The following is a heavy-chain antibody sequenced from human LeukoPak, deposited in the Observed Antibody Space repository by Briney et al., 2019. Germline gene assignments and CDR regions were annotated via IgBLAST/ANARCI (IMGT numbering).Heavy chain of an antibody. CDR2: INQSGST. CDR1: GGSFSGYY. Sequence: SQTLSLTCAVYGGSFSGYYWSWIRQPPGKGLEWIGEINQSGSTNYSPSLKSRVTISVDTSKNQFSQKLSSVTAADTAVYYCARATYYDILTGYLQGDYYYGMDVWGQGTTVTVSS. CDR3: ARATYYDILTGYLQGDYYYGMDV. V-gene: IGHV4-34*01. J-gene: IGHJ6*02. D-gene: IGHD3-9*01.